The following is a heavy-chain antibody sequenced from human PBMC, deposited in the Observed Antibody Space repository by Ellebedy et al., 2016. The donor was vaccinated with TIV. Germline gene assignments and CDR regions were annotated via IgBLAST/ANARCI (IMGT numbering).Heavy chain of an antibody. V-gene: IGHV3-30*03. J-gene: IGHJ2*01. CDR3: TREALWGNWYFDL. CDR2: IASDGGAT. Sequence: PGGSLRLSCAASGFIFNRYGIQWVRQAPGQGLEWIGVIASDGGATVYADFVRGRFTLSRDNSRNTVYLQMNSLSPDDTAVYYCTREALWGNWYFDLWGRGTLVAVST. CDR1: GFIFNRYG. D-gene: IGHD1-26*01.